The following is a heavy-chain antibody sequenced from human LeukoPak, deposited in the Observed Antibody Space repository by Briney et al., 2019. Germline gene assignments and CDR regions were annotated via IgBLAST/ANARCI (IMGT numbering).Heavy chain of an antibody. CDR2: IYHSGST. Sequence: SETLSLTCAVSGGSISSGGYSWSWIRQPPGKGLEWIGYIYHSGSTYYNPSLKSRVTISVDRSKNQFSLKLSSVTAADTAVYYCARGVLTGYYRKGYFDYWGQGTLVTVSS. D-gene: IGHD3-9*01. J-gene: IGHJ4*02. CDR3: ARGVLTGYYRKGYFDY. V-gene: IGHV4-30-2*01. CDR1: GGSISSGGYS.